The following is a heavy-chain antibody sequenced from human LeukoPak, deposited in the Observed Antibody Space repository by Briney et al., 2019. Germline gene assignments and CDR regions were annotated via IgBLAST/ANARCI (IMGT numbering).Heavy chain of an antibody. CDR3: ARVNGDYVVYGMDV. D-gene: IGHD4-17*01. CDR2: ISGSGSSI. J-gene: IGHJ6*02. CDR1: EFTFSAYG. Sequence: GGSLRLSCVASEFTFSAYGMSWVRQAPGTGLEWVSSISGSGSSIHYKESVRGRFTISRDNSENSIYLQMNSLRAEDTAVYYCARVNGDYVVYGMDVWGQGTTVTVSS. V-gene: IGHV3-21*01.